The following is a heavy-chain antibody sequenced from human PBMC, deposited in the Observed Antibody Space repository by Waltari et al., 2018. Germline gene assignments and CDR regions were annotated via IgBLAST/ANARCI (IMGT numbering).Heavy chain of an antibody. CDR2: IYHSGST. Sequence: QVQLQESGPGLVKPSETLSLTCAVSGYSISSGYYWGWIRQPPGKGLEWIGSIYHSGSTYYTPSLKSRVTISVDTSKNQFSLKLSSVTAADTAVYYCARHLGSSGLLYWFDPWGQGTLVTVSS. V-gene: IGHV4-38-2*01. CDR1: GYSISSGYY. D-gene: IGHD3-22*01. J-gene: IGHJ5*02. CDR3: ARHLGSSGLLYWFDP.